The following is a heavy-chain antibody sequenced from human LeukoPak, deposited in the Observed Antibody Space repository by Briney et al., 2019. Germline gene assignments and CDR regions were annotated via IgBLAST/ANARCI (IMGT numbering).Heavy chain of an antibody. CDR2: IYYSGST. D-gene: IGHD3-10*01. V-gene: IGHV4-59*11. CDR1: GGSISSHY. CDR3: ATTSFYGSGGFDY. Sequence: SETLSLTCTVSGGSISSHYWSWIRQPPGKGLEWIGYIYYSGSTNYNPSLKSRVTISVDTSKNQFSLKLSSVTAADTAVFYCATTSFYGSGGFDYWSQGTLVTVSS. J-gene: IGHJ4*02.